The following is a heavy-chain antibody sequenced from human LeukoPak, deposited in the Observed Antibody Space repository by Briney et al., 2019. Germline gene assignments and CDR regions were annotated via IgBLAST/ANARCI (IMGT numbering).Heavy chain of an antibody. CDR3: ARVGTWGEGYCSSTSCYALGW. CDR1: GGTFSSYA. J-gene: IGHJ4*02. V-gene: IGHV1-69*01. CDR2: IIPIFGTA. Sequence: KISCKASGGTFSSYAISWVRQAPGQGLEWMGGIIPIFGTANYAQKFQGRVTITADESTSTAYMELSSLRSEDTAVYYCARVGTWGEGYCSSTSCYALGWWGQGTLVTVSS. D-gene: IGHD2-2*01.